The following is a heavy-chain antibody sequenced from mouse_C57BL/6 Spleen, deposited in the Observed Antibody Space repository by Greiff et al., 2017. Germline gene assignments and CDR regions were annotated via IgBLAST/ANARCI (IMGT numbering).Heavy chain of an antibody. J-gene: IGHJ2*01. Sequence: EVMLVESGEGLVKPGGSLKLSCAASGFTFSSYAMSWVRQTPEKRLEWIAYISSGSDSTYYTDTVKGRITISRDNARNTLYLQMSSLKSEDTGMYYCTRDPRDYWGQGTTLTVSS. CDR1: GFTFSSYA. CDR2: ISSGSDST. CDR3: TRDPRDY. V-gene: IGHV5-9-1*02.